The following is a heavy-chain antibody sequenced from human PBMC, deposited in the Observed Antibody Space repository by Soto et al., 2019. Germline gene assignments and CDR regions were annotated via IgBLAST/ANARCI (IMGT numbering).Heavy chain of an antibody. Sequence: SETLSLTCTVSGGSISSYYWSWIRQPPGKGLEWIGYIYYSGSTNYNPSLKSRVTISVDTSKNQFSLKLSSVTAADTAVYYCARGWGTGAVYYYYYMDVWGKGTTVTVSS. CDR2: IYYSGST. V-gene: IGHV4-59*01. D-gene: IGHD3-16*01. J-gene: IGHJ6*03. CDR1: GGSISSYY. CDR3: ARGWGTGAVYYYYYMDV.